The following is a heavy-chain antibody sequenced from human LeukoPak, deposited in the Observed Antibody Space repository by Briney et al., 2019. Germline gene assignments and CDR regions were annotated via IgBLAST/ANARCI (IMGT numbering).Heavy chain of an antibody. CDR1: GGSISSGGYY. D-gene: IGHD5-18*01. Sequence: PSETLSLTCTVSGGSISSGGYYWSWIRQHPGKGLEWIGYIYYSGSTYYNPSLKSRVTISVDTSKNQFSLKLSSVTAADTAVYYCARDQGYSYGATVDYWGQGTLVTVSS. CDR3: ARDQGYSYGATVDY. CDR2: IYYSGST. J-gene: IGHJ4*02. V-gene: IGHV4-31*03.